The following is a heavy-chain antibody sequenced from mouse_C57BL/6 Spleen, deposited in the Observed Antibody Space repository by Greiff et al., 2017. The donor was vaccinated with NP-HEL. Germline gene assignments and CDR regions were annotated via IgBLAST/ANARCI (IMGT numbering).Heavy chain of an antibody. V-gene: IGHV1-66*01. J-gene: IGHJ4*01. CDR1: GYSFTSYY. CDR3: ARWAARAMDY. Sequence: VKLQESGPELVKPGASVKISCKASGYSFTSYYIHWVKQRPGQGLEWIGWIYPGSGNTKYNEKFKGKATLTADTSSSTAYMQLSSLTSEDSAVYYCARWAARAMDYWGQGTSVTVSS. D-gene: IGHD6-1*01. CDR2: IYPGSGNT.